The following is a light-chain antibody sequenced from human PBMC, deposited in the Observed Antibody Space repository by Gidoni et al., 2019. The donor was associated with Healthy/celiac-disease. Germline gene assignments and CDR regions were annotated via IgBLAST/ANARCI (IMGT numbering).Light chain of an antibody. CDR2: TAS. Sequence: EIQMTQSPSTVSASVGDSVTITCRASQSISSWLAWYQQKPGTAPKLLFYTASSLESGAPSWFSGSGSRAEFTLTISSLQPDDFATYCCQQYNSYYTFGQGTKLEIK. V-gene: IGKV1-5*03. CDR3: QQYNSYYT. J-gene: IGKJ2*01. CDR1: QSISSW.